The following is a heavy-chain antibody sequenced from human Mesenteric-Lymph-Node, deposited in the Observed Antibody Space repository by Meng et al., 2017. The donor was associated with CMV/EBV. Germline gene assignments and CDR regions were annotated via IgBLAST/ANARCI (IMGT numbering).Heavy chain of an antibody. V-gene: IGHV3-30*02. CDR2: MRYDGTNK. CDR3: AKDMKVYHSGSGTYLDS. J-gene: IGHJ4*02. CDR1: GFSFSDYG. Sequence: GGSLRLSCAASGFSFSDYGVHWVRQAPGKGLEWVAFMRYDGTNKDYGDSVKGRFTMSRDNSKNTVYLQMNSLTAEDTAVYFCAKDMKVYHSGSGTYLDSWGQGTLVTVSS. D-gene: IGHD3-10*01.